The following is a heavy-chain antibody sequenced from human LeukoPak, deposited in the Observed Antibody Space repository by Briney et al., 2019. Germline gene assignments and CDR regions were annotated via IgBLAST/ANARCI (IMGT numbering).Heavy chain of an antibody. V-gene: IGHV4-38-2*01. Sequence: SETLSLTCAVYGGSFSGYYWGWIRQPPGKGLEWIGSIYHSGSTYYNPSLKSRVTISLDTSKNQFSLKLSSVTAADTAVYYCARRGRVEEGRYFDWSYTQGWFDPWGQGTLVTVSS. CDR3: ARRGRVEEGRYFDWSYTQGWFDP. CDR1: GGSFSGYY. D-gene: IGHD3-9*01. CDR2: IYHSGST. J-gene: IGHJ5*02.